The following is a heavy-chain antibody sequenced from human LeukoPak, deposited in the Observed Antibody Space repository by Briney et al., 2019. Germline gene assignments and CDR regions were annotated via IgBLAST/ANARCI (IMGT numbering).Heavy chain of an antibody. J-gene: IGHJ4*02. Sequence: PGGSLRLSCAASGFTFSSYWMSWVRQAPGKGLEWVANIKQDGSEKYYVDSVKGRFTISRDNAKNSLYLQMNSLRAEDTAVYYCARGVYSGYDFYYFDYWGQGTLVNVSS. CDR1: GFTFSSYW. D-gene: IGHD5-12*01. CDR2: IKQDGSEK. V-gene: IGHV3-7*03. CDR3: ARGVYSGYDFYYFDY.